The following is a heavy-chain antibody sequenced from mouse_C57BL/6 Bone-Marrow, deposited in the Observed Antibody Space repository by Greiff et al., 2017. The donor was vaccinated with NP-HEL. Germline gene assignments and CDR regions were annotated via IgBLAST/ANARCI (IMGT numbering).Heavy chain of an antibody. Sequence: VQLQQPGAELVKPGASVKLSCKASGYTFTSYWMQWVKQRPGQGLEWIGEIDPSDSYTNYKQKFKGQATLTVDTSSSTAYMQLSSLTSEDSAVYYCARLNGDWVAYWGQGTLVTVSA. J-gene: IGHJ3*01. CDR1: GYTFTSYW. V-gene: IGHV1-50*01. CDR3: ARLNGDWVAY. CDR2: IDPSDSYT.